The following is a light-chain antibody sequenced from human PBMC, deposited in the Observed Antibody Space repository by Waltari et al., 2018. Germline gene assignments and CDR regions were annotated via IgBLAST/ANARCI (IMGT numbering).Light chain of an antibody. CDR3: SSFTGSDTHV. V-gene: IGLV2-14*01. CDR2: EVS. J-gene: IGLJ1*01. Sequence: QSALTQPASVSGSPGQSITISCTGTSSDVGAYNYVSWYQQYPGKAPKLMIYEVSHRPSGVSNRVSGSKSGNTASLTISGLQTGDEADYYCSSFTGSDTHVFGTGTKVTVL. CDR1: SSDVGAYNY.